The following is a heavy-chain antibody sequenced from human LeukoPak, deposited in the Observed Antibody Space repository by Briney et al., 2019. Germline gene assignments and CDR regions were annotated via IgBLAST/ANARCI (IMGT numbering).Heavy chain of an antibody. J-gene: IGHJ4*02. V-gene: IGHV5-51*01. CDR1: GYSFTSYW. Sequence: GESLKISCQGSGYSFTSYWIGWVRQMPGKGLEWMGIIYPGDSDTRYRPSFQAQVTISADKSISTAYLQWRSLKASDTAMYYCARRAAEDSHPFDYWGQGTLVTVSS. D-gene: IGHD6-25*01. CDR2: IYPGDSDT. CDR3: ARRAAEDSHPFDY.